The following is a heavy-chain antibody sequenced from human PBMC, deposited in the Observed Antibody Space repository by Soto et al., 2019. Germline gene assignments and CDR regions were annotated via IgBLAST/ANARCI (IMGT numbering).Heavy chain of an antibody. CDR2: IVVGSGNT. V-gene: IGHV1-58*02. D-gene: IGHD3-10*01. J-gene: IGHJ6*02. CDR3: ASGARLWFGELEDYYYYGMDV. CDR1: GFTFTSSA. Sequence: QMQLVQSGPEVKKPGTSVKVSCKASGFTFTSSAMQWVRQARGQRLEWIGWIVVGSGNTNYAQKFQERVTITRDMSTXXAXMXXSSLRSEDTAVYYCASGARLWFGELEDYYYYGMDVWGQGTTVTVSS.